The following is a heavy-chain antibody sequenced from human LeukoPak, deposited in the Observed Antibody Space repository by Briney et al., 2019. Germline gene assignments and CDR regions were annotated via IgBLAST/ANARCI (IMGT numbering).Heavy chain of an antibody. D-gene: IGHD3-16*02. V-gene: IGHV3-7*01. CDR2: IKHDGSEE. CDR3: GYTNNFYH. CDR1: GLSISGQW. Sequence: QSGGSLRLSCVASGLSISGQWMNWVRQAPGQGLEWVANIKHDGSEEYYVDSVKGRFTVSRDDGRNSVSLQMNSVRAEDTAVYYCGYTNNFYHWGQGTLAVVSS. J-gene: IGHJ4*02.